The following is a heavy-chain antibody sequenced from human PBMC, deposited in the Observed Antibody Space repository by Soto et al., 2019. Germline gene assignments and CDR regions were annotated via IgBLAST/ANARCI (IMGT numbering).Heavy chain of an antibody. D-gene: IGHD1-20*01. Sequence: GGSLRLSCVAPGFVFKNYEMNWVRQAPGKGLEWISYISNSGNTIYVADSMRGRFTISRDNAKNSLFLQMNSLRADDTAVYYCARDIDNRDYYYGLDVWGQGXTVTVSS. CDR2: ISNSGNTI. V-gene: IGHV3-48*03. CDR3: ARDIDNRDYYYGLDV. CDR1: GFVFKNYE. J-gene: IGHJ6*02.